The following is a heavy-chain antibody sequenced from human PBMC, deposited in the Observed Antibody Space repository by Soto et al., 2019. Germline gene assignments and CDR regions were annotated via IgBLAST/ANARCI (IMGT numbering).Heavy chain of an antibody. V-gene: IGHV3-11*06. Sequence: GGSLRLSWAASGFTFSDYYMSWIRQAPGKGLEWVSYISSSSSYTNYADSVKGRFTISRDNAKNSLYLQMNSLRAEDTAVYYCARTPDCTNGVCSAGFDYWGQGTLVTVSS. D-gene: IGHD2-8*01. J-gene: IGHJ4*02. CDR2: ISSSSSYT. CDR3: ARTPDCTNGVCSAGFDY. CDR1: GFTFSDYY.